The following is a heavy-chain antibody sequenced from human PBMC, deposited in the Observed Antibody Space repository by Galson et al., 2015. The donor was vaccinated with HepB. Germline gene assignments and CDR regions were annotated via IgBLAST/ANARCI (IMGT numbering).Heavy chain of an antibody. CDR2: IRQDGSEK. V-gene: IGHV3-7*05. D-gene: IGHD4-17*01. J-gene: IGHJ4*02. CDR1: GFTFSSHW. CDR3: ARNLGYYVLDS. Sequence: SLRLSCAASGFTFSSHWMDWVRQAPGKGLAWVACIRQDGSEKFYVDSVKGRFTISRDNAKNSLYLQMNSLRAEDTAVYYCARNLGYYVLDSWGQGTLVTVSS.